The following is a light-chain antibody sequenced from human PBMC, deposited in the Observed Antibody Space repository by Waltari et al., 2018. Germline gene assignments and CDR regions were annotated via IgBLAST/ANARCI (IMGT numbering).Light chain of an antibody. J-gene: IGKJ4*01. V-gene: IGKV1-12*01. Sequence: DIQMTQSPSSVSASVVDRFIITCRASQDIIRWLAWYQQNPGEAPKFLIYDASTLQSGVPSRFSGSGSGKEYTLTISSLQPEDFATYYCQQADRFPLTFGGGTKIEI. CDR3: QQADRFPLT. CDR1: QDIIRW. CDR2: DAS.